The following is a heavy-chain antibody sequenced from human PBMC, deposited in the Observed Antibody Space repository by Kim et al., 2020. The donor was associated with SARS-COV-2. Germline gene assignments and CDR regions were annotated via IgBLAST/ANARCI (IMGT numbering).Heavy chain of an antibody. V-gene: IGHV4-39*01. Sequence: SETLSLTCTVSGGSISSSSYYWGWIRQPPGKGLEWIGSIYYSGSTYYNPSLKSRVTISVDTSKNQFSLKLSSVTAADTAVYYCARLSEGWEPQGVDYWGQGTLVTVSS. D-gene: IGHD1-26*01. CDR2: IYYSGST. CDR3: ARLSEGWEPQGVDY. CDR1: GGSISSSSYY. J-gene: IGHJ4*02.